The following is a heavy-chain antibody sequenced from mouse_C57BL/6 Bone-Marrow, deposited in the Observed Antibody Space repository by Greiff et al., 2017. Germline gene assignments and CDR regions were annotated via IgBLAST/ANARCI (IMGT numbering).Heavy chain of an antibody. CDR2: IDPANGNT. Sequence: VQLQQPVAELVRPGASVKLSCTASGFNFKNTYMHWVKQRPEQGLEWIGSIDPANGNTKSAPKFQGKAIITVDTTSNTAYMQLSSLTSADTAIYYCAIRGSRRYWCFDVWGTGTTVTVSS. D-gene: IGHD1-1*01. CDR3: AIRGSRRYWCFDV. CDR1: GFNFKNTY. V-gene: IGHV14-3*01. J-gene: IGHJ1*03.